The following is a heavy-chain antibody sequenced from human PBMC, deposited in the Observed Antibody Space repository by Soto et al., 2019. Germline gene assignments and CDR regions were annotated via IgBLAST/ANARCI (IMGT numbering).Heavy chain of an antibody. CDR3: ARKVGVGESDYYYYGMDV. Sequence: ASVKVSCKASGGTFSSYAISWVRQAPGQGLEWMGGIIPIFGTANYAQKFQGRVTITADESTSTAYMELSSLRSEDTAVYYCARKVGVGESDYYYYGMDVWGQGTTVTVSS. CDR1: GGTFSSYA. D-gene: IGHD1-26*01. J-gene: IGHJ6*02. CDR2: IIPIFGTA. V-gene: IGHV1-69*13.